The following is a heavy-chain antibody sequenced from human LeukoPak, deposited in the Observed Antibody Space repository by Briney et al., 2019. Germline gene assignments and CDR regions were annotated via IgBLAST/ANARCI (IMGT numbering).Heavy chain of an antibody. D-gene: IGHD6-19*01. CDR1: GFTFSSYG. CDR3: AKADSSGWYLNYFDY. CDR2: ISYDGSNK. J-gene: IGHJ4*02. V-gene: IGHV3-30*18. Sequence: GGSLRPSCAASGFTFSSYGMHWVRQAPGKGLEWVAVISYDGSNKYYADSVKGRFTISRDNSKNTLYLQMNSLRAEDTAVYYCAKADSSGWYLNYFDYWGQGTLVTVSS.